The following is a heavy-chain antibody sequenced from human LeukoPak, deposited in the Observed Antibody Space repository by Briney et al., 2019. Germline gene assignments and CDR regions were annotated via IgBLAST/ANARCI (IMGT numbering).Heavy chain of an antibody. V-gene: IGHV3-7*03. Sequence: GGSLRLSCAASEFTFNSYWMSWVRQAPGKGLEWVANIKQDGGQIYYLDSVKGRFTVSRDNAKNTLYLQMNSLRAEDTAVYYCAKGVYSYGPGSFDYWGQGTLVTVSS. CDR2: IKQDGGQI. CDR1: EFTFNSYW. D-gene: IGHD5-18*01. J-gene: IGHJ4*02. CDR3: AKGVYSYGPGSFDY.